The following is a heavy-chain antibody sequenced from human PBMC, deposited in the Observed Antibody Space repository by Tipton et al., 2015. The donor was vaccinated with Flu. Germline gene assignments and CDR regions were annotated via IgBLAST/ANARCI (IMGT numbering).Heavy chain of an antibody. CDR1: GQSISSAYY. D-gene: IGHD6-19*01. Sequence: VKPSETLSLTCAVSGQSISSAYYWAWIRQPPGKGLEWIGSVYQNGSTYYTSSLRSRVTISIDTSKNQFSLKVTSVAAADTAVYYCARHRFYGTGWFDMDVWGQGTTVTVSS. CDR3: ARHRFYGTGWFDMDV. CDR2: VYQNGST. V-gene: IGHV4-38-2*01. J-gene: IGHJ6*02.